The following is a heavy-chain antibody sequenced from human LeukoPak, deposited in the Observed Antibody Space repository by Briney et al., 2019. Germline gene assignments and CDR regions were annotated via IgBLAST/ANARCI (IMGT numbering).Heavy chain of an antibody. D-gene: IGHD6-6*01. CDR3: ASDSGSIAARPFDC. CDR1: RFTFSSYT. V-gene: IGHV3-21*01. Sequence: GGSLRLSCAASRFTFSSYTMNWVRQAPGKGLEWVSSISGSSDYIYYANSVKGRFTISRDNAKNSLYLQMNSLRAEDTAVYYCASDSGSIAARPFDCWGQGTLVTVSS. J-gene: IGHJ4*02. CDR2: ISGSSDYI.